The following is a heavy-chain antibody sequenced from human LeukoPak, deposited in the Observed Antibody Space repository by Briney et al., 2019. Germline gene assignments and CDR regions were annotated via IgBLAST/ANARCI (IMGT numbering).Heavy chain of an antibody. D-gene: IGHD5-18*01. Sequence: GGSLRLSCAASGFTFSSYAMHWVRQAPGKGLEWVAALSGSGSSTYYADSVKGRFTISRDNSKNTLYLQMNSLRPEDTAVYYCAKGIYTYDTSFDFWGQGTLVTVSS. CDR1: GFTFSSYA. CDR3: AKGIYTYDTSFDF. J-gene: IGHJ4*02. CDR2: LSGSGSST. V-gene: IGHV3-23*01.